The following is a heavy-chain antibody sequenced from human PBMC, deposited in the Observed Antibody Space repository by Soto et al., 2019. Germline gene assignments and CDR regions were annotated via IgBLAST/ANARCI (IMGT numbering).Heavy chain of an antibody. J-gene: IGHJ4*02. CDR2: IYPGDSDT. Sequence: EVLLVQSGAEVKKPGESLKISCKASGYTFSNFWIGWVRQMPGKGLEWMGIIYPGDSDTRYSPSFQGQVTISVDRSITTAYLQWSSLKTSDTAMYYCAIPVDTTMVTDFWGQGTLVTVSS. CDR3: AIPVDTTMVTDF. V-gene: IGHV5-51*03. CDR1: GYTFSNFW. D-gene: IGHD5-18*01.